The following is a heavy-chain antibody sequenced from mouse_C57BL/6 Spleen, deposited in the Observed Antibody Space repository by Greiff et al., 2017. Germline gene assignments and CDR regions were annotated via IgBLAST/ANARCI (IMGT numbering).Heavy chain of an antibody. Sequence: QVHVKQSGPGLVQPSQSLSITCTVSGFSLTSYGVHWVRQSPGKGLEWLGVIWSGGSTDYNAAFISRLSISKDNSKSQVFFKMNRLQADDTAIYYCAIDDYEDYAMDYWGQGTSVTVSS. CDR2: IWSGGST. J-gene: IGHJ4*01. CDR3: AIDDYEDYAMDY. D-gene: IGHD2-4*01. V-gene: IGHV2-2*01. CDR1: GFSLTSYG.